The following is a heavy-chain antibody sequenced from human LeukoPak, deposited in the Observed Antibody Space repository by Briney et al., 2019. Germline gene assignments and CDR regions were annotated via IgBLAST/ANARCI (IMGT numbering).Heavy chain of an antibody. CDR3: AREKGSSGYPYYFDY. Sequence: PGGSLRLSCAASGFTFSSYAMSWVRQAPGKGLEWLSYISDSGDTINYADSVKGRFTISRDNAKNSLYLQMNSLRAEDTAVYYCAREKGSSGYPYYFDYWGQGTLVTVSS. CDR1: GFTFSSYA. CDR2: ISDSGDTI. J-gene: IGHJ4*02. D-gene: IGHD3-22*01. V-gene: IGHV3-48*01.